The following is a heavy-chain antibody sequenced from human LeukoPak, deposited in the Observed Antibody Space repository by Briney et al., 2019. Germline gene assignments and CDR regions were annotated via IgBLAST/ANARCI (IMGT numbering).Heavy chain of an antibody. CDR2: ISGSGGST. J-gene: IGHJ6*02. CDR1: EFTFSSYA. D-gene: IGHD3-10*01. CDR3: AKDPGFGEFPYYYYGMDV. Sequence: GGSLRLSCAASEFTFSSYAMSWVRQAPGKGLEWVSAISGSGGSTYYADSVKGRFTISRDNSKNTLYLQMNSLRAEDTAVYYCAKDPGFGEFPYYYYGMDVWGQGTTVTVSS. V-gene: IGHV3-23*01.